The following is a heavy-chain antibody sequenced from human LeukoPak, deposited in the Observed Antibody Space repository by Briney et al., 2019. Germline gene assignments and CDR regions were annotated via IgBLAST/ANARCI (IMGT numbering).Heavy chain of an antibody. CDR2: ISAYNGNT. CDR3: ATRITMIVVADHDAFDI. CDR1: GYTFASYG. V-gene: IGHV1-18*01. J-gene: IGHJ3*02. Sequence: ASVKVSCKASGYTFASYGISWVRQAPGQGLEWMGWISAYNGNTNYAQKLQGRATMTTDTSTSTAYMELRSLRSDDTAVYYCATRITMIVVADHDAFDIWGQGTMVTVSS. D-gene: IGHD3-22*01.